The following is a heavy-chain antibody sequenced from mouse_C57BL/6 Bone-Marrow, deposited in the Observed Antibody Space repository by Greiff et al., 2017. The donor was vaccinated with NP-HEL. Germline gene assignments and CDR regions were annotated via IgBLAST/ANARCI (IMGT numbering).Heavy chain of an antibody. CDR3: ARRAYYSNYVFAY. CDR2: ISSGGSYT. CDR1: GFTFSSYG. V-gene: IGHV5-6*01. J-gene: IGHJ3*01. D-gene: IGHD2-5*01. Sequence: VQLQQSGGDLVKPGGSLKLSCAASGFTFSSYGMSWVRQTPDKRLEWVATISSGGSYTYYPDSVKGRFTISRDNAKNTLYLQMSSLKSEDTAMYYCARRAYYSNYVFAYWGQGTLVTVSA.